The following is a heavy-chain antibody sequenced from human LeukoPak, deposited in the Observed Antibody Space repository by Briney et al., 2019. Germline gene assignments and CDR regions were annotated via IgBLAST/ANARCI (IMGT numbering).Heavy chain of an antibody. D-gene: IGHD6-6*01. CDR1: GGSISSGSYY. CDR3: ARVAGIAARGYYYYYMDV. Sequence: SQTLSLTCTVSGGSISSGSYYWSWIRQPAGKGLEWIGRIYTSGSTNYNPSLKSRVTISVDSSKNQFSLKLSSVTAADMAVYYCARVAGIAARGYYYYYMDVWGKGTTVTVSS. CDR2: IYTSGST. J-gene: IGHJ6*03. V-gene: IGHV4-61*02.